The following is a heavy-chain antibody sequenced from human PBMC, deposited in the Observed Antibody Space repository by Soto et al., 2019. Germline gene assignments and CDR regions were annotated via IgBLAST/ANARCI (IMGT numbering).Heavy chain of an antibody. V-gene: IGHV3-13*01. CDR3: AREVSDYGAFDI. Sequence: PGGSLRLSCAASGFTFSSYDMHWVRQATGKGLEWVSAIGTAGDTYYPGSVKGRFTISRENAKNSLYLQMNSLRAGDTAVYYCAREVSDYGAFDIWGQGTMVTGS. CDR1: GFTFSSYD. J-gene: IGHJ3*02. CDR2: IGTAGDT. D-gene: IGHD4-17*01.